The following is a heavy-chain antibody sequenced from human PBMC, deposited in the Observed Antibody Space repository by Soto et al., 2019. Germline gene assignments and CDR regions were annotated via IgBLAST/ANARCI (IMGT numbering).Heavy chain of an antibody. CDR3: ARGLVLDS. CDR2: INEDESNT. J-gene: IGHJ4*02. D-gene: IGHD3-9*01. CDR1: GFTFSNYW. V-gene: IGHV3-74*01. Sequence: EVPLVESGGGLVQPGGSLRLSCATSGFTFSNYWMHWGRQAPGQGPVWVSRINEDESNTNYADSVKGRFTISRDNAKTALYLQMSSLSAEDRAVYYCARGLVLDSWGQGTRVTVSS.